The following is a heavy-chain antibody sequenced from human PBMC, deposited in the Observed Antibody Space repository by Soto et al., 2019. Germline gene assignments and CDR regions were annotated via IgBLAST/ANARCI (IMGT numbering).Heavy chain of an antibody. D-gene: IGHD3-10*01. J-gene: IGHJ4*02. V-gene: IGHV4-31*03. CDR2: KYYSGSI. Sequence: SETLSLTCTVSGGSISSGDYYWSWIRQYPGKGLEWIGYKYYSGSIYYNPSLKSRVTISVDTSKNQFSLKLSSVTAADTAVYYCARDSMVRGVMFDYWGQGILVTVSS. CDR3: ARDSMVRGVMFDY. CDR1: GGSISSGDYY.